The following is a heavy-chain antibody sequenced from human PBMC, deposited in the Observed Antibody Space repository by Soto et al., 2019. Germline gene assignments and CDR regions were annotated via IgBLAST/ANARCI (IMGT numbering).Heavy chain of an antibody. Sequence: GSLRLSCAASGFTFSSYSMNWVRQAPGKGLEWVSSISSSSSYIYYADSVKGRFTISRDNAKNSLYLQMNSLRAEDTAVYYCARDVEQWLVQVEDYYYYGMDVWGQGTTVTVSS. CDR2: ISSSSSYI. CDR1: GFTFSSYS. V-gene: IGHV3-21*01. D-gene: IGHD6-19*01. J-gene: IGHJ6*02. CDR3: ARDVEQWLVQVEDYYYYGMDV.